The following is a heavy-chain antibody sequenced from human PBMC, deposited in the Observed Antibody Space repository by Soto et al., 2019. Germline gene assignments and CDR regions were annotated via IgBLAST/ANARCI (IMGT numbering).Heavy chain of an antibody. D-gene: IGHD4-17*01. CDR1: GGSISSGDYY. J-gene: IGHJ3*02. Sequence: TSETLSLTCTVSGGSISSGDYYWSWIRQPPGKGLEWIGYIYYSGSTYYNPSLKSRVTISVDTSKNQFSLKLSSVTAADTAVYYCARELQGTGYGDYVVNARPFDIWGQGTMVTVSS. CDR2: IYYSGST. V-gene: IGHV4-30-4*01. CDR3: ARELQGTGYGDYVVNARPFDI.